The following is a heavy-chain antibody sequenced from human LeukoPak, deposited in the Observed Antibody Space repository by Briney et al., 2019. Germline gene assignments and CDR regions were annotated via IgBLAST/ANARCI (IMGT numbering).Heavy chain of an antibody. Sequence: GGSLRLSCAVSGFTFSSYWMSWVRQAPGKGLEWVAKIKQDGSAKSYVDSVKGRFTISRDNTENSLYLQMNSLRAEDTAVYYCVRAPRVDSDYQYYFDYWGQGTLVTVSS. D-gene: IGHD3-22*01. CDR1: GFTFSSYW. J-gene: IGHJ4*02. V-gene: IGHV3-7*04. CDR2: IKQDGSAK. CDR3: VRAPRVDSDYQYYFDY.